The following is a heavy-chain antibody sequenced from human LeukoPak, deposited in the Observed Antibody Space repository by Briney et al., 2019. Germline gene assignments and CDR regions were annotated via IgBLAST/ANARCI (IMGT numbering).Heavy chain of an antibody. Sequence: GGSLRLSCAASGFIFSNHGMNWVRQARGKGLEWVSAISGSDGDTYYADSVRGRFSISRDNAKNSLYLQMNSLRAEDTAVYYCATQRTYYYDSSGYYVGWGQGTLVTVSS. D-gene: IGHD3-22*01. CDR1: GFIFSNHG. J-gene: IGHJ4*02. CDR3: ATQRTYYYDSSGYYVG. CDR2: ISGSDGDT. V-gene: IGHV3-23*01.